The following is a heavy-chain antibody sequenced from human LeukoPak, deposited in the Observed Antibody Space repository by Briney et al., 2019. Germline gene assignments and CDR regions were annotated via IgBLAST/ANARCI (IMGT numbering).Heavy chain of an antibody. CDR1: GYPFTNYY. Sequence: GASVKVSCKASGYPFTNYYIHWVRQAPGQGLESVGIINPSGGGTTYPQKFQGRVTMTRGTSTSTVYMELSSLRPEDTAVYYCARVPYCFNGICYTHYYFDYWGQGTLVTVSS. CDR3: ARVPYCFNGICYTHYYFDY. J-gene: IGHJ4*02. D-gene: IGHD2-8*01. V-gene: IGHV1-46*01. CDR2: INPSGGGT.